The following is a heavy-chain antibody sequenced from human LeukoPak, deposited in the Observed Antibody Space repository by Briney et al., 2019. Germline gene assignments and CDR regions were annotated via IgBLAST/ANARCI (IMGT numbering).Heavy chain of an antibody. D-gene: IGHD4-17*01. V-gene: IGHV4-59*01. CDR2: IYYSGST. CDR3: ARDYPVHAFDI. Sequence: NPSETLSLTCTVSGGSISSYYWSWIRQPPGNGLEWIGYIYYSGSTNYNPSLKSRVTISVGTSKNQFSLKLSSVTAADTAVYYCARDYPVHAFDIWGQGTMVTVSS. CDR1: GGSISSYY. J-gene: IGHJ3*02.